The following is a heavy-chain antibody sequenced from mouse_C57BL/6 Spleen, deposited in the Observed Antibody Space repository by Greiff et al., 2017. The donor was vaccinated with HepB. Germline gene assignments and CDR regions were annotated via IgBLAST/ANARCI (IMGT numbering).Heavy chain of an antibody. Sequence: VKLQESGPGLVQPSQSLSITCTVSGFSLTSYGVHWVRQSPGKGLEWLGVIWIGGSTDYNAAFISRLSISKDNSKSQVFFKMNRLQADDTAIYYCARTPPTVVDWYFDVWGTGTTVTVSS. CDR3: ARTPPTVVDWYFDV. D-gene: IGHD1-1*01. J-gene: IGHJ1*03. V-gene: IGHV2-2*01. CDR1: GFSLTSYG. CDR2: IWIGGST.